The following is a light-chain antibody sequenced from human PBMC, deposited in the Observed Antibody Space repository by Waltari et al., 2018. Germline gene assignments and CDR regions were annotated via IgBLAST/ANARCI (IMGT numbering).Light chain of an antibody. CDR2: AAS. Sequence: DIQMTQSPSSLSASVGDRVIISCRASQSIGTYLNWYQHKPGKVPRLLIYAASNLQGGVPSGFSGSGSATDFTLTISSLQPEDFATYYCQQSYRTPLSFGGGTNLEIK. V-gene: IGKV1-39*01. CDR1: QSIGTY. CDR3: QQSYRTPLS. J-gene: IGKJ4*01.